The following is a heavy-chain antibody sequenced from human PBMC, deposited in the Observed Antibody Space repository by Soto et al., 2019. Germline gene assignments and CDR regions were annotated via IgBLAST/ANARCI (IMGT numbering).Heavy chain of an antibody. Sequence: QVQLVESGGGVVQPGRSLRLSCAASGFTLSSYGMHWVRQPPGKGLEWVAVLWYDGTNKYYTDSVKGRFTISRDDSKNTLYLQMNSLRVEDTAVYYCAGGSYCTSISCYNNWFDPWGQGTLVTVSS. J-gene: IGHJ5*02. CDR2: LWYDGTNK. CDR1: GFTLSSYG. CDR3: AGGSYCTSISCYNNWFDP. V-gene: IGHV3-33*01. D-gene: IGHD2-2*01.